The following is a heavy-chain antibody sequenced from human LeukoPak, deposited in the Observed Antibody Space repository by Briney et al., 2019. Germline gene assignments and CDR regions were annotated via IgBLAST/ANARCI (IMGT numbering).Heavy chain of an antibody. Sequence: GGSLRLSCAASGFTFSGYWMHWVRQAPGKGLVWVSIINTDGSTTRYADSVKGRFTISRDNAKNTLYLQMNSLRAEDTAVYYCVRDPSGSGFAFDSWGQGALVTVSS. CDR3: VRDPSGSGFAFDS. CDR1: GFTFSGYW. CDR2: INTDGSTT. D-gene: IGHD1-1*01. V-gene: IGHV3-74*01. J-gene: IGHJ4*02.